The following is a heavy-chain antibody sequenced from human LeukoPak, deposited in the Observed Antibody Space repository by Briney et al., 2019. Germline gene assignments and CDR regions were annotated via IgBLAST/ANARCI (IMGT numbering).Heavy chain of an antibody. CDR1: GFTFSSYA. J-gene: IGHJ4*02. CDR2: ISYDGSNK. CDR3: AKTSRVVPAAIDY. V-gene: IGHV3-30-3*02. Sequence: GGSLRLSCAASGFTFSSYAMHWVRQAPGKGLEWVAVISYDGSNKYYADSVKGRFTISRDNAKNSLYLQMNSLRAEDTAVYYCAKTSRVVPAAIDYWGQGTLVTVSS. D-gene: IGHD2-2*02.